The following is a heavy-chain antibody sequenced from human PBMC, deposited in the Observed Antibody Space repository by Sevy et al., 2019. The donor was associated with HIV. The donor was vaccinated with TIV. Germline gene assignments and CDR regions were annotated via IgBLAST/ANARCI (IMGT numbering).Heavy chain of an antibody. D-gene: IGHD3-10*01. V-gene: IGHV3-23*01. CDR3: AKALLWFGEFADAFDI. Sequence: GGSLRLSCAASGFTFSSYAMSWVRQAPGKGLECVSAISGSGGSTYHADSVKGRFTISRDNSKNTLYLQMNSLRAEDTAVYYCAKALLWFGEFADAFDIWGQGTMVTVSS. CDR2: ISGSGGST. J-gene: IGHJ3*02. CDR1: GFTFSSYA.